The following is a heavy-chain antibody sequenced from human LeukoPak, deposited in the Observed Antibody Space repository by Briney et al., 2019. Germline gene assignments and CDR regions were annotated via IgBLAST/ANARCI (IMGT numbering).Heavy chain of an antibody. Sequence: GGSLRLSCAASGFTFSSYAMHWVRQAPGKGLEWVAVISYDGSNKYYADSVKGRFTISRDNSKNTLYLRMNSLRAEDTAVYYCARELSPGTSRYYYYYGMDVWGQGTTVTVSS. D-gene: IGHD1-1*01. V-gene: IGHV3-30-3*01. CDR2: ISYDGSNK. CDR3: ARELSPGTSRYYYYYGMDV. CDR1: GFTFSSYA. J-gene: IGHJ6*02.